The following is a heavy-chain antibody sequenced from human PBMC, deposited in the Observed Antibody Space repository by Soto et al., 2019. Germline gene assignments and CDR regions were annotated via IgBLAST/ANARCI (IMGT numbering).Heavy chain of an antibody. CDR3: VREYTSSLTFDY. V-gene: IGHV5-51*01. CDR1: GYSFPNYW. Sequence: PGESLKISCEGSGYSFPNYWIGWVRQMPGKGLEWMGFIYPGDSDTKYNPSFQGQVTISVDKSLRTAYPQWSGLKASDTAMYYCVREYTSSLTFDYWGQGTLVTVSS. D-gene: IGHD2-2*01. J-gene: IGHJ4*02. CDR2: IYPGDSDT.